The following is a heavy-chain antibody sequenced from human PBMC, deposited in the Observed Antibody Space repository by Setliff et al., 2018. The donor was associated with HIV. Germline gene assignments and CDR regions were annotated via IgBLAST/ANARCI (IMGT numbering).Heavy chain of an antibody. J-gene: IGHJ2*01. CDR2: IIPIFGTE. CDR1: GGSFSNYG. CDR3: ARGHSSSTNWFFDL. D-gene: IGHD6-6*01. V-gene: IGHV1-69*06. Sequence: SVKVSCKASGGSFSNYGISWVRQAPGHGLEWVGRIIPIFGTENYAQKFQGRVTITADKSTTTAYMDLNRLTSDDTAMYYCARGHSSSTNWFFDLWGRGTLVTVS.